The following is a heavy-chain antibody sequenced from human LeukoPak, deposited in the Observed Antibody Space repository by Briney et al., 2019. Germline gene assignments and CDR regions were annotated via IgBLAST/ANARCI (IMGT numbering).Heavy chain of an antibody. CDR3: ARESSSSYDYYYYYYMDV. D-gene: IGHD6-13*01. V-gene: IGHV3-21*01. J-gene: IGHJ6*03. CDR1: GFTFSSYG. Sequence: GGSLRLSCAVSGFTFSSYGMNWVRQAPGKGLEWVSPISSSSSYIYYADSVKGRFTISRDNAKNSLYLQMNSLRAEDTAVYYCARESSSSYDYYYYYYMDVWGKGTTVTVSS. CDR2: ISSSSSYI.